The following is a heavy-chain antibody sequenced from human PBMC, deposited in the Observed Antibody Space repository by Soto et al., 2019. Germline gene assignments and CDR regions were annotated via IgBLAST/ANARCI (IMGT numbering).Heavy chain of an antibody. CDR3: ARLYFYESSGFFFVYFDQ. V-gene: IGHV1-2*02. CDR2: VNPNSGAT. Sequence: AASVKVSCKASGYTFIAYYIHWVRQVPGQGLEWMGWVNPNSGATNYAQKFQGRVSMTRDTSISSAYKDLSNLSSDDTAVYYCARLYFYESSGFFFVYFDQWGQGTMVTVSS. CDR1: GYTFIAYY. J-gene: IGHJ4*02. D-gene: IGHD3-22*01.